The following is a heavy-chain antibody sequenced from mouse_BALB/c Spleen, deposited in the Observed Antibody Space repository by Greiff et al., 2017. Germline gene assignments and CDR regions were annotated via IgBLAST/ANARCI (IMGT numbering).Heavy chain of an antibody. Sequence: EVHLVESGAELVKPGASVKLSCTASGFNIKDTYMHWVKQRPEQGLEWIGRIDPANGNTKYDPKFQGKATITADTSSNTAYLQLSSLTSEDTAVYYCARGDYYGRWYFDVWGAGTTVTVSS. CDR1: GFNIKDTY. D-gene: IGHD1-1*01. J-gene: IGHJ1*01. V-gene: IGHV14-3*02. CDR2: IDPANGNT. CDR3: ARGDYYGRWYFDV.